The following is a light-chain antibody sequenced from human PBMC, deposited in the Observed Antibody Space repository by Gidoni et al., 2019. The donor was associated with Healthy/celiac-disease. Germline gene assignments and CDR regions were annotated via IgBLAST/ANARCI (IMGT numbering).Light chain of an antibody. CDR3: QQDNSFPPT. CDR1: QGISSW. V-gene: IGKV1-12*01. J-gene: IGKJ4*02. Sequence: DIQLPQSPSSVSASVGARVTLTCRASQGISSWLAWYQQKPGKAPKLQIYAASSLQSGVPSRFSGSGSGTDFTLTISRLQPEDFATYYCQQDNSFPPTFGEGTKVEIK. CDR2: AAS.